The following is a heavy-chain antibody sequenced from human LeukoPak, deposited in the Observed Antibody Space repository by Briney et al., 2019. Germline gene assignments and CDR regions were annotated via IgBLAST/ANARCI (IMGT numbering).Heavy chain of an antibody. CDR3: AKDSGGGWYGDY. CDR2: IWHDGSNK. Sequence: PGRSLRLSCAASGFTFSYYGMHWVRQAPGKGLEWVALIWHDGSNKYYADSVKGRFTISRDKSKNTLFLQMNSLRVEDTAVYYCAKDSGGGWYGDYWGQGTLVTVSS. D-gene: IGHD6-19*01. J-gene: IGHJ4*02. V-gene: IGHV3-33*03. CDR1: GFTFSYYG.